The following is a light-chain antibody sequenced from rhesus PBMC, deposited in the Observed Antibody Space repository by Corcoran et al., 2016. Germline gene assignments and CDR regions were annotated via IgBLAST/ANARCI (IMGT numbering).Light chain of an antibody. Sequence: SVGDKVTITCHASQAFSTWLAWYQLKPGKAPKPLIFATSILQSGVPSRFSGSGSGTDYTLTISSLQPEDFATYYCQQYGALPYSFGQGTKVEIK. CDR3: QQYGALPYS. J-gene: IGKJ2*01. V-gene: IGKV1-19*01. CDR2: ATS. CDR1: QAFSTW.